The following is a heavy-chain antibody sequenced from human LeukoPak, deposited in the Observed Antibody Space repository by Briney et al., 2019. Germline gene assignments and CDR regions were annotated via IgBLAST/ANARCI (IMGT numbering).Heavy chain of an antibody. CDR3: ARCMIRDYYGMDV. J-gene: IGHJ6*02. D-gene: IGHD3-22*01. CDR1: GFTFSSYS. V-gene: IGHV3-21*01. CDR2: ISSSSSYI. Sequence: PGGSLRLSCAASGFTFSSYSMNWVRQAPGKGLEWISSISSSSSYIYYADSVKGRFTISRDNAKNSLYLQMNSLRAEDTAVYYCARCMIRDYYGMDVWGQGTTVTVSS.